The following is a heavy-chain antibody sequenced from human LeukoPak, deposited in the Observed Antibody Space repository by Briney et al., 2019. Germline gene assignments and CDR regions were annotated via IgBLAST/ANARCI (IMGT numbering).Heavy chain of an antibody. Sequence: GRSLRLSCAASGFTFDDYAMHWVRQAPGKGLEWVSGISWNSGSIGYADSVKGRFTISRDNAKNSLYLQMNSLRAEDTALYYCAKDLSEYSSGEFDYWGQGTLVTVSA. V-gene: IGHV3-9*01. J-gene: IGHJ4*02. CDR1: GFTFDDYA. CDR3: AKDLSEYSSGEFDY. CDR2: ISWNSGSI. D-gene: IGHD6-19*01.